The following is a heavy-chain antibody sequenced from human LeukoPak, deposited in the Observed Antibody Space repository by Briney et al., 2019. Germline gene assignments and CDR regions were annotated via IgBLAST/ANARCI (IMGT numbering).Heavy chain of an antibody. D-gene: IGHD1-14*01. V-gene: IGHV4-59*01. CDR2: VSDGGRT. J-gene: IGHJ4*02. Sequence: PSENLSLTCSVSGGSITSYYWSWIRQPPGKGLEWIGHVSDGGRTNYSPSLRSRVSISVDTSKNQFSLKLNSVTAADTAVYFCARASTTFDDWGQGTLVTVSS. CDR3: ARASTTFDD. CDR1: GGSITSYY.